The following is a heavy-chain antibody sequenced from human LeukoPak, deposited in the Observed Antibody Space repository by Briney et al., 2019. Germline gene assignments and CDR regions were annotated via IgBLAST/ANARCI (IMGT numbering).Heavy chain of an antibody. J-gene: IGHJ4*02. CDR2: INHSGST. Sequence: PSEILSLTCAVYGGSFSGYYWSWIRQPPGKGLEWIGEINHSGSTNYNPSLKSRVTISVDTSKNQFSLQLSSVTAADTAVYYCARAEVWSGYFDYWGQGTLVTVSS. CDR3: ARAEVWSGYFDY. CDR1: GGSFSGYY. D-gene: IGHD3-3*01. V-gene: IGHV4-34*01.